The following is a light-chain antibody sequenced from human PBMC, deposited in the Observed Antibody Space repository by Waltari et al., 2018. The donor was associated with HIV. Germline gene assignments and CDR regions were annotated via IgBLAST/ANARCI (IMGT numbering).Light chain of an antibody. J-gene: IGLJ3*02. CDR1: ALPKQY. CDR2: KGS. Sequence: SYELTQPPSVSVSPGQTARITCSGDALPKQYAYWYQQKPGQAPVLVRYKGSDRPSGIPERFSGSSSGTTVTLTISGVQAEDEADYYCQSADSSGTYWVFGGGTKLTVL. CDR3: QSADSSGTYWV. V-gene: IGLV3-25*03.